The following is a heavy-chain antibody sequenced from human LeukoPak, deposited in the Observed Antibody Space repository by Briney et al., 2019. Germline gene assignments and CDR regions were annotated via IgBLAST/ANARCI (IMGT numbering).Heavy chain of an antibody. Sequence: GGSLRLSCAASGFTFSSYWMHWVRQAPGKGLVWVSRINSDGSSTSYADSVKGRFTISRDNAKNTLYLQMNSLRDEDTAVYYCARIEDTRYCSSTSCYSPFDYWGQGTLVTVSS. J-gene: IGHJ4*02. CDR1: GFTFSSYW. V-gene: IGHV3-74*01. CDR2: INSDGSST. CDR3: ARIEDTRYCSSTSCYSPFDY. D-gene: IGHD2-2*01.